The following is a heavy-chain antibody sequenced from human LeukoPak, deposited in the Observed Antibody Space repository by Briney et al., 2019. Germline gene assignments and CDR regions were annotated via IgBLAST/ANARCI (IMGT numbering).Heavy chain of an antibody. CDR3: ATVLRSVPAWAFDI. D-gene: IGHD2-2*01. CDR1: GYTFTSYD. V-gene: IGHV1-8*01. CDR2: MNPNSGNT. Sequence: ASVKVSCKASGYTFTSYDINWVRQATGQGLEWMGWMNPNSGNTGYAQKFQGRVTMTEDTSTDTAYMELSSLRSEDTAVYYCATVLRSVPAWAFDIWGQGTMVTVSS. J-gene: IGHJ3*02.